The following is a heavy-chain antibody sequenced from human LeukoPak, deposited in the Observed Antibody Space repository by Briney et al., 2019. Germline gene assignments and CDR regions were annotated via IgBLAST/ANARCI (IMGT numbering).Heavy chain of an antibody. Sequence: GGSLRLSCAASGFIFRNHWMSWVRQVPGRGRDGVAHIKQGGNEKHYVDSVEGRFTLSRDDSKNSLYLQMNSLRVDDSAVYYCARGPNYGDRVDYFDYWGQGTLVTVSS. CDR2: IKQGGNEK. CDR3: ARGPNYGDRVDYFDY. D-gene: IGHD4-17*01. CDR1: GFIFRNHW. V-gene: IGHV3-7*01. J-gene: IGHJ4*02.